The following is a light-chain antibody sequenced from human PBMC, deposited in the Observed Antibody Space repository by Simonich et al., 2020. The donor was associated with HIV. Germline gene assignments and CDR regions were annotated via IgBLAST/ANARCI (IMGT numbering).Light chain of an antibody. J-gene: IGKJ2*01. CDR1: QSISTW. Sequence: DIQMTQSPSTLSASVGDRVTIPCRASQSISTWVAWYQNKPGKSPKLLIYESSSLESGVPSRFSGSGSGTLFTLTISSLRPEDSATYYCQQSLTIPFTFGQGTKLEI. CDR2: ESS. V-gene: IGKV1-5*03. CDR3: QQSLTIPFT.